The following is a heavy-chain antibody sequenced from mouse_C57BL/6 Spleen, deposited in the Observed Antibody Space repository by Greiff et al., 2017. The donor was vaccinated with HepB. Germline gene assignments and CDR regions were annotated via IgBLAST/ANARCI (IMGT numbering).Heavy chain of an antibody. CDR3: ARGLLLHYFDY. CDR1: GFTFTDYY. V-gene: IGHV7-3*01. D-gene: IGHD2-3*01. J-gene: IGHJ2*01. Sequence: EVQRVESGGGLVQPGGSLSLSCAASGFTFTDYYMSWVRQPPGKALEWLGFIRNKANGYTTEYSASVKGRFTISRDNSQSILYLQMNALRAEDSATYYCARGLLLHYFDYWGQGTTLTVSS. CDR2: IRNKANGYTT.